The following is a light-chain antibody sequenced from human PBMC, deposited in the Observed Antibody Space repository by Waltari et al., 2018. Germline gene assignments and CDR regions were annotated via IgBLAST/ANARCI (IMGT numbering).Light chain of an antibody. J-gene: IGLJ1*01. CDR3: CSYAGSFTYV. Sequence: QSALTQPRSVSGSPGQSVTISCTGTSSDVGAYTYVSWYQRHPGKAPKLMIYDGTKRPSGVPDRFSGSKSGNTASLTISGLQAEDEADYYCCSYAGSFTYVFGTGTQVTVL. V-gene: IGLV2-11*01. CDR2: DGT. CDR1: SSDVGAYTY.